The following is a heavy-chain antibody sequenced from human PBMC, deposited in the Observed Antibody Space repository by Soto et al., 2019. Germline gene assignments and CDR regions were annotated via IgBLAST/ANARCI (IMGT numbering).Heavy chain of an antibody. V-gene: IGHV4-4*02. CDR3: ARLIHSSGDDY. CDR1: GASISSSNW. Sequence: SLTCTVSGASISSSNWWSWVRQPPGKGLEWIGEISHSGSTNYKPSLKSRVTISVDKSKNQFSLKLSSVTAADTAVYYCARLIHSSGDDYWGHGTLVTVSS. D-gene: IGHD6-19*01. J-gene: IGHJ4*01. CDR2: ISHSGST.